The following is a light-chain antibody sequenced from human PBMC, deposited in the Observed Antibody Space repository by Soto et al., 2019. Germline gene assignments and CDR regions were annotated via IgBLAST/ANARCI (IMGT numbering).Light chain of an antibody. CDR3: SSYTTSSTQV. V-gene: IGLV2-14*01. J-gene: IGLJ3*02. CDR1: SSDIGTYNY. Sequence: QSALTQPASVSGSPGQSITISCTGTSSDIGTYNYVSWYQQHPGKVPKLMIYEVSNRPSGVSNRFSGSKSGNTASLAISGLQAEDEDDYYCSSYTTSSTQVFGGGTKLTVL. CDR2: EVS.